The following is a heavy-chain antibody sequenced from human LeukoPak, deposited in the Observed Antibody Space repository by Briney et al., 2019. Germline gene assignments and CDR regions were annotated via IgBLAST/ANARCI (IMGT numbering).Heavy chain of an antibody. D-gene: IGHD3-10*02. CDR2: ISAYNGNT. J-gene: IGHJ4*02. CDR3: ARGAPPDEAVPMYYFDY. CDR1: GYTFTSYG. Sequence: ASVKVSCKASGYTFTSYGISWVRQAPGQGLEWMGWISAYNGNTNYAQKLQGRVTMTTDTSTSTAYMELRSLRSDDTAVYYCARGAPPDEAVPMYYFDYWGQGTLVTVSS. V-gene: IGHV1-18*01.